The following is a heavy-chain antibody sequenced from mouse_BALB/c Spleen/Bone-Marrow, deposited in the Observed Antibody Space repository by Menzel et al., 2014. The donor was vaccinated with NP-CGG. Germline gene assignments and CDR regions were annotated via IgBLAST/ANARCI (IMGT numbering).Heavy chain of an antibody. Sequence: VQGVECGAELVRPGASVKLSCKALGYTFTDYEMHWVKQTPVHGLEWIGAIHPGSGGTAYNQKFKGKATLTADKSSSTAYMELSSLTSEDPAVYYCTREGLRRAGFAYWGQGTLVTVSA. D-gene: IGHD2-4*01. CDR3: TREGLRRAGFAY. CDR2: IHPGSGGT. V-gene: IGHV1-15*01. CDR1: GYTFTDYE. J-gene: IGHJ3*01.